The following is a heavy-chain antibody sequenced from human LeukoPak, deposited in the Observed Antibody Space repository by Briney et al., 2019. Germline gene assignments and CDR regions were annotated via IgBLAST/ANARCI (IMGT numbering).Heavy chain of an antibody. CDR1: GFTFSSYG. V-gene: IGHV3-30*03. Sequence: GGSLRLSCAASGFTFSSYGMHWVRQAPGKGLEWVAVISYDGSNKYYADSVKGRFTISRDNSKNTLYLEMNSLRAEDTAVYYCARDYYYDSSGYWDYYFDYWGQGTLVSVSS. J-gene: IGHJ4*02. D-gene: IGHD3-22*01. CDR3: ARDYYYDSSGYWDYYFDY. CDR2: ISYDGSNK.